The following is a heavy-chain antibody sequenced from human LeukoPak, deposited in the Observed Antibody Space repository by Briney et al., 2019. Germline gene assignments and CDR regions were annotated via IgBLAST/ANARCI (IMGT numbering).Heavy chain of an antibody. CDR1: GFTFSSYG. V-gene: IGHV3-30*03. Sequence: GGSLRLSCAASGFTFSSYGMHWVRQAPGKGLEWVAVISYDGSNKYYADSVKGRFTISRDNSKNTLYLEMNSLRAEDTAVYYCARDYYYDSSGYWDYYFDYWGQGTLVSVSS. J-gene: IGHJ4*02. D-gene: IGHD3-22*01. CDR3: ARDYYYDSSGYWDYYFDY. CDR2: ISYDGSNK.